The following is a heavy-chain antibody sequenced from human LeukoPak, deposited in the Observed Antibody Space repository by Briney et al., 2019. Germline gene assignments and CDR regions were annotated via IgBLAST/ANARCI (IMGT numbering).Heavy chain of an antibody. CDR1: GGSFSGYY. J-gene: IGHJ6*02. CDR3: AGHYYYSMDV. CDR2: INHSGST. V-gene: IGHV4-34*01. Sequence: PSETLSLTCAVYGGSFSGYYWSWIRQPPGKGLEWIGEINHSGSTNYNPSLKSRVTISVDTSKNQFSLKLSSVTAADTAVHYCAGHYYYSMDVWGQGTTVTVSS.